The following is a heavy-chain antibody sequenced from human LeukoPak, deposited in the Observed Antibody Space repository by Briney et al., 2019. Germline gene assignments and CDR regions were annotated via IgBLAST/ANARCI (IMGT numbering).Heavy chain of an antibody. CDR3: ARKGTGSPFDY. Sequence: ASVKVSCKASGYTFTSYGIIWVRQAPGQGLEYMGWISANNGDTDSAQKFQGRVTMTTDTSTSTAYMELRSLRSDDTATYYCARKGTGSPFDYWGQGTLVTVSS. CDR2: ISANNGDT. D-gene: IGHD7-27*01. J-gene: IGHJ4*02. CDR1: GYTFTSYG. V-gene: IGHV1-18*01.